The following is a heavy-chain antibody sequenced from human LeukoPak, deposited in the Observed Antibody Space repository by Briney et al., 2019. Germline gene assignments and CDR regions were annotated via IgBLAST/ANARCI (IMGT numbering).Heavy chain of an antibody. Sequence: GGSLRLSCAASGFTFSNAWMNRVRQAPGKGLEWVGRIKSKTDGGTTDYAAPGKGRFTISRDDSENTVYLQMDSLKTEDTAVYYCSTGGYYIDYWGQGTLVTVSS. CDR2: IKSKTDGGTT. V-gene: IGHV3-15*01. J-gene: IGHJ4*02. CDR1: GFTFSNAW. CDR3: STGGYYIDY.